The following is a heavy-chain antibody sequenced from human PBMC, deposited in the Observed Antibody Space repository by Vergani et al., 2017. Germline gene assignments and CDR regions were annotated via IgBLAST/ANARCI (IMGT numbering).Heavy chain of an antibody. D-gene: IGHD3-10*01. V-gene: IGHV3-23*01. CDR3: AKQYFVSGNYLFDY. CDR2: ISGSGVRA. CDR1: EFTFSNYA. Sequence: VQLLESGGGLVQPGGSLRLTCAASEFTFSNYAMNWVRQAPGKGLEWVSGISGSGVRAYYTDSVKGRFTISRDNSKNMLFLQMNNLRTEDTAIYYCAKQYFVSGNYLFDYWGQGTLVTVSS. J-gene: IGHJ4*02.